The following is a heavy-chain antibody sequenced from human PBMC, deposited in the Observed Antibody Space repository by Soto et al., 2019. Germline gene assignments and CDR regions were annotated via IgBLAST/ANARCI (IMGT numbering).Heavy chain of an antibody. D-gene: IGHD3-22*01. V-gene: IGHV1-18*04. CDR2: ISPYNGDT. J-gene: IGHJ3*02. Sequence: QVQLVQSGAEVRKPGASVKVSCKATGYTFSSYGISWVRQAPGQGLEWMGWISPYNGDTNYAQKLQGRVTMTTDTSTSTAYMELRSLRSDDTAVYYCARDLYNCGRSGCDDAFDMWRQGTMVTVSS. CDR3: ARDLYNCGRSGCDDAFDM. CDR1: GYTFSSYG.